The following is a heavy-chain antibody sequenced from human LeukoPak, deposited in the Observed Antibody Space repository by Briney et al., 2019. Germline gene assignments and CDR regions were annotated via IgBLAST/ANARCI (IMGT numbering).Heavy chain of an antibody. J-gene: IGHJ5*02. CDR2: MNPNSGNT. D-gene: IGHD2-2*01. V-gene: IGHV1-8*03. CDR1: GYTFTSYD. Sequence: ASVKVSCKASGYTFTSYDINWVRQAPGQGLEWMGWMNPNSGNTGYAQKFQGRVTITRNTSISTAYMELSSLRSVDTAVYYCARVIVVVPAAKIWFDPWGQGTLVTVSS. CDR3: ARVIVVVPAAKIWFDP.